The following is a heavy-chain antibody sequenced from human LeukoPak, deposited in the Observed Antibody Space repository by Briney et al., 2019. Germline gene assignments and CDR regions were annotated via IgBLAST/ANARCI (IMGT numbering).Heavy chain of an antibody. CDR1: GFMFNTYS. J-gene: IGHJ4*02. D-gene: IGHD3-3*01. CDR3: VRSLEFDY. V-gene: IGHV3-48*02. CDR2: IKSSSDTI. Sequence: GGSLRLSCAASGFMFNTYSMNWVRQAPGKGLEWVSYIKSSSDTIYYADSVKGRFTISRDNAKNSLYLQMNSLRDEDTAAYFSVRSLEFDYWGQGTLVTVSS.